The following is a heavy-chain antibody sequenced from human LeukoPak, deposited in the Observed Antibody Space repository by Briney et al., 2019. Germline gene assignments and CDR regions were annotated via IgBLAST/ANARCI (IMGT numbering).Heavy chain of an antibody. V-gene: IGHV4-59*01. CDR3: ASSVSGYYDSSGYYPYPYYYYYYYMDV. Sequence: SETLSLTCTVSGGSISSYYWSWIRQPPGKGLEWIGYIYYSGSTNYNPSLKSRVTISVDTSKNQFSLKLSSVTAADTAVYYCASSVSGYYDSSGYYPYPYYYYYYYMDVWGKGTTATVSS. CDR2: IYYSGST. J-gene: IGHJ6*03. CDR1: GGSISSYY. D-gene: IGHD3-22*01.